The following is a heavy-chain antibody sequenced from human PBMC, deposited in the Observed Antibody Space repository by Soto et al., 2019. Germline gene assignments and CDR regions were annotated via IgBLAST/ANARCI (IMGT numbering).Heavy chain of an antibody. D-gene: IGHD6-19*01. Sequence: EVQLVESGGGLVQPGGSLRLSCAASGFTFSPYWMSWVRQAPGKGLEWVAIIQADGGDEHYLEAVRGRFTISIDNAKKSLYLAMDSLRVEDTAVYYCAGGSGWISDSWGQGTLVTVSS. CDR2: IQADGGDE. CDR1: GFTFSPYW. V-gene: IGHV3-7*05. CDR3: AGGSGWISDS. J-gene: IGHJ4*02.